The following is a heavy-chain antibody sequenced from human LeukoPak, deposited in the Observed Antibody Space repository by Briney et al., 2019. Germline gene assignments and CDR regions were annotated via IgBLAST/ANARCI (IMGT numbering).Heavy chain of an antibody. CDR2: IYLGDSDT. CDR1: GYSFTSYW. J-gene: IGHJ3*02. D-gene: IGHD2-21*02. V-gene: IGHV5-51*01. Sequence: GESLKISCKGSGYSFTSYWIGWVRQMPGKGLEWMGIIYLGDSDTRYSPSFQGQVTISADKSISTAYLQWSSLKASDTAMYYCARRGWDGGDADAFDIWGQGTMVTVSS. CDR3: ARRGWDGGDADAFDI.